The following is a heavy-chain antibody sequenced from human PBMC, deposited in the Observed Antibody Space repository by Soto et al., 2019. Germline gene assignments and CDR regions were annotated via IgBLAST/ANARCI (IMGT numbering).Heavy chain of an antibody. V-gene: IGHV4-39*01. CDR1: GGSISSSSYY. CDR2: IYSSGST. D-gene: IGHD3-3*01. CDR3: ARFEGKGVTIFGVVTPRAFVRY. Sequence: QLQLQESGPGLVKPSETLSLTCTVSGGSISSSSYYWGWIRQPPGKGLAWIGSIYSSGSTYYNPSLKSRVTISVDTSKNQFSLKLSSVTAADTAVYYCARFEGKGVTIFGVVTPRAFVRYWGQGTLVTVSS. J-gene: IGHJ4*02.